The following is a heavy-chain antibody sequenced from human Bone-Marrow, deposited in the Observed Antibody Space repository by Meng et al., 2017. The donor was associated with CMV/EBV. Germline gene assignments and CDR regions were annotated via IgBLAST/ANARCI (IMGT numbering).Heavy chain of an antibody. CDR3: ARDQRGLLDY. V-gene: IGHV1-2*02. CDR2: INPNSGGT. CDR1: GGTFSSYA. J-gene: IGHJ4*02. D-gene: IGHD6-25*01. Sequence: ASVKVSCKASGGTFSSYAISWVRQAPGQGLEWMGWINPNSGGTNYAQKFQGRVTMTRDTSISTAYMELSRLRSDDTAVYYCARDQRGLLDYWGQGTLVTVSS.